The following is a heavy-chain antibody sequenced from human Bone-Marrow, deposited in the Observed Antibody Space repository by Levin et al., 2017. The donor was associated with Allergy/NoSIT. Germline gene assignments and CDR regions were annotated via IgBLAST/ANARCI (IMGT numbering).Heavy chain of an antibody. Sequence: GESLKISCAGSGFAFSSYWMSWVRQAPGKGLEWVANIKGDGSEKYYVDSVEGRFTISRDNAKNSLYLQMNSLRAEDTAIYYCAREPAALDYWGQGTQVTVSS. D-gene: IGHD2-2*01. CDR2: IKGDGSEK. CDR1: GFAFSSYW. V-gene: IGHV3-7*01. J-gene: IGHJ4*02. CDR3: AREPAALDY.